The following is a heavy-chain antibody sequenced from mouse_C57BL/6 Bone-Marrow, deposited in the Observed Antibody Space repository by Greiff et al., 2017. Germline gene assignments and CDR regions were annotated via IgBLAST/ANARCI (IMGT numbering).Heavy chain of an antibody. CDR1: GFTFSSYA. CDR2: ISSGGGYI. V-gene: IGHV5-9-1*02. D-gene: IGHD1-1*01. Sequence: EVMLVESGAGLVKPGGSLKLSCAASGFTFSSYAMSWVRQTPEKRLEWVAYISSGGGYIYYADTLKGRFTISRDNAMNTLYLQRSILKSEDSALYYCTRGYYGSSYDWYFDVWGTGATVTVSS. J-gene: IGHJ1*03. CDR3: TRGYYGSSYDWYFDV.